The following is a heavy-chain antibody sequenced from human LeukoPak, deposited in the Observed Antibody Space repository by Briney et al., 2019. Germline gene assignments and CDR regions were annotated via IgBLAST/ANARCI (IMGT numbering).Heavy chain of an antibody. J-gene: IGHJ4*02. CDR2: INSDGSST. D-gene: IGHD6-19*01. V-gene: IGHV3-74*01. CDR1: GFTFSSYW. Sequence: GGSLRLSCAASGFTFSSYWMHWVRQAPVKELVWVSRINSDGSSTSYADSAKGRFTISRDNAKNTLYLQMNSLRAEDTAVYYCARVGAGAGSNFGYWGQGTLVTVSS. CDR3: ARVGAGAGSNFGY.